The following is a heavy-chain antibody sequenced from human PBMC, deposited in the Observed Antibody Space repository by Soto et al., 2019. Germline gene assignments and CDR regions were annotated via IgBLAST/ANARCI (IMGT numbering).Heavy chain of an antibody. CDR1: GGSVSSANYY. D-gene: IGHD7-27*01. V-gene: IGHV4-61*01. CDR2: IYYSGNT. Sequence: SETLSLTCTVSGGSVSSANYYWGWIRQPPGKGLEWIGSIYYSGNTNYNPSLNSRVTISVDTSKNQFSLRLSSVTAADTAVYYCARRWGRTFDYWGQGTLVTVSS. CDR3: ARRWGRTFDY. J-gene: IGHJ4*02.